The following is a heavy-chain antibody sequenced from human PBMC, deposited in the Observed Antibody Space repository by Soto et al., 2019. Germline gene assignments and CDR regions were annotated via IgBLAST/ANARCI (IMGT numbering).Heavy chain of an antibody. CDR2: IWYDGSNK. J-gene: IGHJ4*02. CDR3: ARDLPRYDYYYDSSGYYDY. V-gene: IGHV3-33*01. CDR1: GFTFSSYG. Sequence: LRLSCAASGFTFSSYGIHWVRQAPGKGLEWVAVIWYDGSNKYYADSVKGRFTISRGNSKNTLYLQMNSLRAEDTAVYYCARDLPRYDYYYDSSGYYDYWGQGTLVTVSS. D-gene: IGHD3-22*01.